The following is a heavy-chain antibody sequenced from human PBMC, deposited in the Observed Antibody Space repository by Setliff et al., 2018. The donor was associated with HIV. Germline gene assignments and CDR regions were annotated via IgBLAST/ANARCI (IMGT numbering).Heavy chain of an antibody. CDR3: ARVGLRFKYTFDY. J-gene: IGHJ4*02. Sequence: SETLSLTCAVSGGSISSGGYSWSWIRQPPGKGLEWIGYIYHSGSTYYNPSLKSRVTISVDTSQNQFSLKLSSVTAADTAVYYCARVGLRFKYTFDYWGQGMLVTVSS. V-gene: IGHV4-30-2*01. D-gene: IGHD5-12*01. CDR1: GGSISSGGYS. CDR2: IYHSGST.